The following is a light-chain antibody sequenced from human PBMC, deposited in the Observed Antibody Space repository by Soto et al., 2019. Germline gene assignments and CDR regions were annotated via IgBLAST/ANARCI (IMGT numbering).Light chain of an antibody. CDR3: QTWVTGIQI. V-gene: IGLV4-69*01. CDR1: SGHSSYA. Sequence: VLTQSPSASASLGASVKLTCTLSSGHSSYAIAWHQQQPEKGPRYLMKLNSDGSHSKGDGIPDRFSGSSSGAERYLTISSLQSGDEADYYCQTWVTGIQIFGGGTKLTVL. CDR2: LNSDGSH. J-gene: IGLJ2*01.